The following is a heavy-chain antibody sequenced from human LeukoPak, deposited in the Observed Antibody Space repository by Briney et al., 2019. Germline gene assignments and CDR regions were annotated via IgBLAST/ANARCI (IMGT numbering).Heavy chain of an antibody. D-gene: IGHD4-17*01. CDR3: AYSDHFDT. CDR2: GDGDGSHS. V-gene: IGHV3-74*03. J-gene: IGHJ4*02. CDR1: GFTLCNYM. Sequence: GGSLRLSCAASGFTLCNYMMHCVRQAPGKGLVWVSRGDGDGSHSTYADSVKGRFTISRDNAKNTLYLQMNRLTGEDTAVYYCAYSDHFDTWGQGTLLTVSS.